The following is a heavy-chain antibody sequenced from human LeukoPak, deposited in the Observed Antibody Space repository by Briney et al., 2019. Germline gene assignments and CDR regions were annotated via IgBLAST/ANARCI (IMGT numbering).Heavy chain of an antibody. V-gene: IGHV3-11*04. CDR2: ISSSGSTI. Sequence: GGSLRLSCAASGFTFSDYYMSWIRQAPGKGLERVSYISSSGSTIYYADSVKGRFTISRDNAKNSLYLQMNSLRAEDTAVYYCARRLIAVAGYYFDYWGQGTLVTVSS. CDR3: ARRLIAVAGYYFDY. CDR1: GFTFSDYY. D-gene: IGHD6-19*01. J-gene: IGHJ4*02.